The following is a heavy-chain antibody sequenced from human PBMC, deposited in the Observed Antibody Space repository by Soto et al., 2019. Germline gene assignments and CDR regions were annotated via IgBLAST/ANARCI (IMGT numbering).Heavy chain of an antibody. D-gene: IGHD2-2*01. CDR3: ARPSGYCSSTSCKGGDAFDI. Sequence: EVQLVESGGGLEQPGGSLRLSCAASGFTFSSYSMNWVRQAPGKGLEWISYISSSSSTIFYADSVKGRFTISRDNAKNSLYLQMNSLRAEDTAVYYCARPSGYCSSTSCKGGDAFDIWGQGTMVTVS. CDR1: GFTFSSYS. J-gene: IGHJ3*02. CDR2: ISSSSSTI. V-gene: IGHV3-48*01.